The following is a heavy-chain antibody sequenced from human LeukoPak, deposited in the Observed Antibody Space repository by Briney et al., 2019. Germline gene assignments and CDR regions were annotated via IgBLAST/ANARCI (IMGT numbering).Heavy chain of an antibody. CDR2: INPNSGGT. D-gene: IGHD2-15*01. CDR1: GYTFTGYY. J-gene: IGHJ5*02. V-gene: IGHV1-2*02. CDR3: ARGPLYCSGGSCTDWFDP. Sequence: ASVKVSCKASGYTFTGYYMHWVRQAPGQGLEWMGWINPNSGGTNYAQKFQGRVTMTRDTSINTAYMELSRLRSDDTAVYYCARGPLYCSGGSCTDWFDPWGQGTLVTVSS.